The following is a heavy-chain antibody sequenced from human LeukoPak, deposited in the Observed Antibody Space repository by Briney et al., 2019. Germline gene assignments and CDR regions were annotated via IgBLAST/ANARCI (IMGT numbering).Heavy chain of an antibody. J-gene: IGHJ4*02. CDR1: GGSINSYY. D-gene: IGHD3-10*01. V-gene: IGHV4-4*07. CDR2: LYPSGST. CDR3: ARDYYGSGSYPFDY. Sequence: PSETLSLTCSVSGGSINSYYWSWIRQPAGKGLEWIGRLYPSGSTNYNPSLKSRVTMSIDTSKNQFSLKLSSVTAADTAVYYCARDYYGSGSYPFDYWGQGTLVTVCS.